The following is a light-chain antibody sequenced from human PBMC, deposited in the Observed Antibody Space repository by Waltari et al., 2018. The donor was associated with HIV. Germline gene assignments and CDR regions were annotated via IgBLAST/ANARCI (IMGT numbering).Light chain of an antibody. CDR1: NSDIGTYDY. V-gene: IGLV2-8*01. Sequence: QSALTQSPSASGSPGQSVTLSCPGTNSDIGTYDYVSWYQQHPGKAPKLVISEVTKRPSGVSDRFSGSKSGNTAFLTVSGLQAEDEADYYCSSFANRDGFYVLFGGGTRLTVL. J-gene: IGLJ2*01. CDR3: SSFANRDGFYVL. CDR2: EVT.